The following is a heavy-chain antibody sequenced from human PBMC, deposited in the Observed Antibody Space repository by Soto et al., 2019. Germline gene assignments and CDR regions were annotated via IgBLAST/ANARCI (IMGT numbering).Heavy chain of an antibody. CDR1: GFTFSSYA. Sequence: QVQLVESGGGVVQPGRSLRLSCAASGFTFSSYAMHWVRQAPGKGLEWVAVISYDGSNKYYADSVKGRFTISRDNSKNTLYLQMNSLRAEDTAVDYCARDLSGSGWYDYWGQGTLVTVSS. CDR2: ISYDGSNK. J-gene: IGHJ4*02. CDR3: ARDLSGSGWYDY. D-gene: IGHD6-19*01. V-gene: IGHV3-30-3*01.